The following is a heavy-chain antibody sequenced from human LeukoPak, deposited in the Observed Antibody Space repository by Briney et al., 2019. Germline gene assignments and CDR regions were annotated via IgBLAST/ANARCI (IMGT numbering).Heavy chain of an antibody. CDR1: GFTFSSYA. CDR2: ISSNGGST. D-gene: IGHD2-2*01. CDR3: AKWGSNQLLWRGGDY. V-gene: IGHV3-64*01. Sequence: GGPLRLSCAASGFTFSSYAMHWVRQAPGKGLEYVSAISSNGGSTYYANSVKGRFTISRDNSKNTLYLQMNSLRAEDTAVYYCAKWGSNQLLWRGGDYWGQGTLVTVSS. J-gene: IGHJ4*02.